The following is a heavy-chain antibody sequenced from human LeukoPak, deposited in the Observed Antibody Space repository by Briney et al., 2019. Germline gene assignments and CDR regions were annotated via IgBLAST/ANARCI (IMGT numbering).Heavy chain of an antibody. Sequence: GASVKVSCKASGYTFTSYDINWVRQATGQGLEWMGWMNPNSGNTGYAQKFQGRVTMTRNTSISTAYMELSSLRSEDTAVYYCARWVRAGYSSGWYSPAPSYGMDVWGQGTTVTVSS. CDR2: MNPNSGNT. CDR3: ARWVRAGYSSGWYSPAPSYGMDV. CDR1: GYTFTSYD. J-gene: IGHJ6*02. D-gene: IGHD6-19*01. V-gene: IGHV1-8*01.